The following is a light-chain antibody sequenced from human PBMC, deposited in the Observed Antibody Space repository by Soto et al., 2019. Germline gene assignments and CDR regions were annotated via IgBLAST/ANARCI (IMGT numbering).Light chain of an antibody. J-gene: IGKJ4*01. CDR1: QSVSSSY. V-gene: IGKV3-20*01. CDR2: GAS. Sequence: EIVLTQSPGTLPLSPGERATLSCRASQSVSSSYLAWYQQKPGQAPRLLTYGASSRSTGIPDRFSGRGSGTDFTLTISRLEREGFAVYYCQKYGSSPLTFGGGTKVEIK. CDR3: QKYGSSPLT.